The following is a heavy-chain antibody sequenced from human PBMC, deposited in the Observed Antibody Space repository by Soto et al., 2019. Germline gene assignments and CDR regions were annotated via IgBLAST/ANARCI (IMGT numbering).Heavy chain of an antibody. CDR1: GGSFSGYY. D-gene: IGHD3-22*01. V-gene: IGHV4-34*01. CDR2: INHSGST. CDR3: ARDPDSSGYYQD. J-gene: IGHJ4*02. Sequence: SETLSLTCAVYGGSFSGYYWSWIRQPPGKGLEWIGEINHSGSTNYNPSLKSRVTISVDTSKNQFSLKLSSVTAADTAVYYCARDPDSSGYYQDWGQGTLVTVSS.